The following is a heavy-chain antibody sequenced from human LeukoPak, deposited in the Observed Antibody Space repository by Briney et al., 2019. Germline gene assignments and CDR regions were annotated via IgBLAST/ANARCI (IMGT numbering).Heavy chain of an antibody. CDR3: AKDPIIQLCLRPIYCYDYGMDV. V-gene: IGHV3-23*01. J-gene: IGHJ6*02. CDR2: ISGSGGST. D-gene: IGHD5-18*01. Sequence: GGSPRLFCAASGIPFRRHATSWVPQAPGKGLEWVSAISGSGGSTYYAVTVKGRFTISRDKSKHTLYLQMNSLRAEDTAVYYCAKDPIIQLCLRPIYCYDYGMDVWGQGTTVTVSS. CDR1: GIPFRRHA.